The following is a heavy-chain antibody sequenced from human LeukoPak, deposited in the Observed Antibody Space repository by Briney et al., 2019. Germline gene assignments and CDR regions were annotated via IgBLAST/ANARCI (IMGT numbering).Heavy chain of an antibody. CDR2: ISAYNGNT. CDR1: GYTFTSYG. D-gene: IGHD6-6*01. CDR3: ARPTGGYSSSA. Sequence: ASVKVSCKASGYTFTSYGISWVRQAPGQGLEWMAWISAYNGNTNYAQKFQGRVTMTRDTSISTAYMELSRLRSDDTAVYYCARPTGGYSSSAWGQGTLVTVSS. V-gene: IGHV1-18*01. J-gene: IGHJ5*02.